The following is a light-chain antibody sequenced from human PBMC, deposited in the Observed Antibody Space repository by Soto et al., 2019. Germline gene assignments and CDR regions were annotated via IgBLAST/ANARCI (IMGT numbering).Light chain of an antibody. CDR3: VLYMKGDIRV. J-gene: IGLJ2*01. CDR1: CGSGSSRYY. V-gene: IGLV8-61*01. Sequence: QTVVTQEASLSVSPGGTVTLTCGLTCGSGSSRYYPSWYRQDPGQTPRTLIYSGGIRSSWVPDRFSGSILGSKAALTITGAQADYESVYYCVLYMKGDIRVFGGGTQLTVL. CDR2: SGG.